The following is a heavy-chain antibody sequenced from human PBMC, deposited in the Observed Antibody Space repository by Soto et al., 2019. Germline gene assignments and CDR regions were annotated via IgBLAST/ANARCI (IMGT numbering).Heavy chain of an antibody. CDR2: ISGGGGTI. CDR3: ARRSEPSFAFDI. J-gene: IGHJ3*02. Sequence: PGGSLRLSCAACGLSFSDFYMTWISQAPVKGLEWVSYISGGGGTIYYPDSVKGRFTISRDNAKNSLYLQVNSLRDEDTAIYYCARRSEPSFAFDIWGQGTMVTVSS. CDR1: GLSFSDFY. D-gene: IGHD3-16*02. V-gene: IGHV3-11*01.